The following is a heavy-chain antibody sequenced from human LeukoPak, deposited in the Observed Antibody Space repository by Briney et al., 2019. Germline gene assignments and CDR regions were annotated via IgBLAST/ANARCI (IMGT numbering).Heavy chain of an antibody. CDR3: VPYHIVVVTVQTPDLDY. Sequence: GGSLRLSCAASGFTFSSYSMNWVRQAPGKGLEWVSSIRSDSSYISYAESVKGRVTISRDNAKNSLSLQMNSLRAEDTAVYYCVPYHIVVVTVQTPDLDYWGGGALVTVSS. D-gene: IGHD2-21*02. CDR1: GFTFSSYS. J-gene: IGHJ4*02. V-gene: IGHV3-21*01. CDR2: IRSDSSYI.